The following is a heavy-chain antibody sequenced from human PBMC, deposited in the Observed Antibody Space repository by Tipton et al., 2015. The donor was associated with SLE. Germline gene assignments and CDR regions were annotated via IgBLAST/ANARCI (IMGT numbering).Heavy chain of an antibody. Sequence: TLSLTCSVSGASIRSHYWSWIRQPPGKGLEWVGYISDSGSTKYNPSLKSRVTISVDTSKNQFSLMLSSVTAADTALYFCARGELYSGASLYYFEYWGQGTLVTVSS. CDR2: ISDSGST. V-gene: IGHV4-59*11. CDR1: GASIRSHY. J-gene: IGHJ4*02. CDR3: ARGELYSGASLYYFEY. D-gene: IGHD1-7*01.